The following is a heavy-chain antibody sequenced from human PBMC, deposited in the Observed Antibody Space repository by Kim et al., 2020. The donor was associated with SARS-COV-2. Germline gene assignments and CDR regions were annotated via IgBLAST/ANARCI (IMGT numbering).Heavy chain of an antibody. Sequence: SETLSLTCAVYGGSFSGYYWSWIRQPPGKGLEWIGEINHSGSTNYNPSLKSRVTISVDTSKNQFSLKLSSVTAADTAVYYCARGGAVRYSSSWYDYYYGMDFWGQGTTVTVSS. V-gene: IGHV4-34*01. J-gene: IGHJ6*02. CDR1: GGSFSGYY. CDR2: INHSGST. D-gene: IGHD6-13*01. CDR3: ARGGAVRYSSSWYDYYYGMDF.